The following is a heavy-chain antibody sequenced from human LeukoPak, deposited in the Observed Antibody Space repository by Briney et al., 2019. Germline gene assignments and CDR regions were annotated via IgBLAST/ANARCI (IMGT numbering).Heavy chain of an antibody. V-gene: IGHV4-4*07. J-gene: IGHJ6*03. CDR3: ARGALTIFGVVIDYYYYMDV. CDR2: IYTSGST. CDR1: GGSISSYY. Sequence: SETPSLTCTVSGGSISSYYWSWIRQPAGKGLEWIGRIYTSGSTNYNPSLKSRVTMSVDTSKNQFSLKLSSVTAADTAVYYCARGALTIFGVVIDYYYYMDVWGKGTTVTVSS. D-gene: IGHD3-3*01.